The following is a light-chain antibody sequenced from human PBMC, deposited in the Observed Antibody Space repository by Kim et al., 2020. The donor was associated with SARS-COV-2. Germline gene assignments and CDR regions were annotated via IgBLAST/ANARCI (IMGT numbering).Light chain of an antibody. V-gene: IGLV3-1*01. CDR2: QDS. Sequence: SYELTQPPSVSVSPGQTASITCSGDKLGDKYACWYQQKPGQSPVLVIYQDSKRPSGIPERFSGFNSGNTATLTISGTQAMDEADYYCQAWDSSTVFG. J-gene: IGLJ3*02. CDR3: QAWDSSTV. CDR1: KLGDKY.